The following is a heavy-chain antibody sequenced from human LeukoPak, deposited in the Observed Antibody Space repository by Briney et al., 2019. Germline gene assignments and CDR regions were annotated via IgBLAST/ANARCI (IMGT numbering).Heavy chain of an antibody. CDR3: ARGGETYYDFWSGYSITAFDY. Sequence: ASVKVSCKASGYTFTGYYMHWVRQAPGQGLEWMGRINPNSGGTNYAQKFQGRVTMTRDTSISTAYMELSRLRSDDTAVYYCARGGETYYDFWSGYSITAFDYWGQGTLVTVSS. CDR2: INPNSGGT. J-gene: IGHJ4*02. D-gene: IGHD3-3*01. CDR1: GYTFTGYY. V-gene: IGHV1-2*06.